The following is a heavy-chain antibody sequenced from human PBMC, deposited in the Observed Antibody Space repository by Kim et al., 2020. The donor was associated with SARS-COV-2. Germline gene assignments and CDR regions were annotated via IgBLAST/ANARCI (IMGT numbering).Heavy chain of an antibody. D-gene: IGHD3-3*01. CDR3: AKSPSRRFLESTRPSYYFDY. V-gene: IGHV3-23*01. J-gene: IGHJ4*02. Sequence: FTIPRDNAKNTLYLQMNSLRAEDTAVYYCAKSPSRRFLESTRPSYYFDYWGQGTLVTVSS.